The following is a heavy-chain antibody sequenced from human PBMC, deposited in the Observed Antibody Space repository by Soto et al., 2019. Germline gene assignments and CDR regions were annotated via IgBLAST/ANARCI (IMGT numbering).Heavy chain of an antibody. CDR1: GFTFDDYA. Sequence: GGSLRLSCAASGFTFDDYAMHWVRQAPGKGLEWVSGISWNSGSIGYADSVKGRFTISRDNAKNSLYLQMNSLRAEDTALYYCAKVSYPSTIIFSFDYWGQGTLVTVSS. CDR3: AKVSYPSTIIFSFDY. CDR2: ISWNSGSI. V-gene: IGHV3-9*01. J-gene: IGHJ4*02. D-gene: IGHD2-15*01.